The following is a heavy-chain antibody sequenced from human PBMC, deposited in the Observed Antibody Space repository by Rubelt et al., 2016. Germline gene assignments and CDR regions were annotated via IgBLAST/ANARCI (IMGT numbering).Heavy chain of an antibody. J-gene: IGHJ4*02. CDR1: GFPFSNYA. V-gene: IGHV3-7*01. D-gene: IGHD3-10*01. CDR3: ATSHGGH. CDR2: INEDGSGE. Sequence: VQLEESGGGVVQPGRSLRLSCAASGFPFSNYAMHWVRQAPGKGLEWVANINEDGSGEHYVDSVKGRFTISRDNTKNSLYLQMSSLRAEDTAVYYCATSHGGHWGQGSLVTVSS.